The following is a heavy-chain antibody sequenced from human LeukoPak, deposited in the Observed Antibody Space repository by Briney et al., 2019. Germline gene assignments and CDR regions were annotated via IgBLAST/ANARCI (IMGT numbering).Heavy chain of an antibody. CDR1: GFMFRDFH. J-gene: IGHJ4*02. Sequence: PGGSLRLSCAASGFMFRDFHMTWIRQAPGKGLEWISYISTNDNTKYYAGSVKGRFTISRDNAKNSIYLQMNSLRAEDTAIYYCAKDGAWLRFDDWGQGILVTVSS. D-gene: IGHD5-12*01. CDR2: ISTNDNTK. V-gene: IGHV3-11*04. CDR3: AKDGAWLRFDD.